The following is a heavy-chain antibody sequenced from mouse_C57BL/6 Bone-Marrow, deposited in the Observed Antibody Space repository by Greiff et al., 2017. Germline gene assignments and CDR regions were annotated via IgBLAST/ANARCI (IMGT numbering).Heavy chain of an antibody. Sequence: VQLQESGPGLVQPSQSLSITCTVSGFSLTSYGVHWVRQSPGKGLEWLGVIWSGGSTDYHAAFISRLSISKDNSKSHVYFKMNSLQADDTAIYYCARLGYWGQGTTLTVSS. CDR2: IWSGGST. CDR3: ARLGY. J-gene: IGHJ2*01. CDR1: GFSLTSYG. V-gene: IGHV2-2*01.